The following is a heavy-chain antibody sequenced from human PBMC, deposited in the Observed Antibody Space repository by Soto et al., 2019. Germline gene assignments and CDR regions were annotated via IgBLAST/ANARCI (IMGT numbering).Heavy chain of an antibody. CDR3: ARHLGEGYFDY. CDR2: IFYSGST. J-gene: IGHJ4*02. V-gene: IGHV4-59*04. Sequence: SETLSLTCTVSGGSISNYYWSWIRQPPGRGLEWIGHIFYSGSTYYNPSLKSRVTISVDTSKNHFSLKVSSVTAADTAVYYCARHLGEGYFDYWGQGTLVTVSS. CDR1: GGSISNYY.